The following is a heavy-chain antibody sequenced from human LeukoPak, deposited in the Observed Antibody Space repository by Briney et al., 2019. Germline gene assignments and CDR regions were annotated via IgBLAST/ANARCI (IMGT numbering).Heavy chain of an antibody. Sequence: ASVKVSCKASGYTFTSYDINWVRQATGQGLEWMGWMNPNSGNTGYAQKFQGRVTMTRNTSISTAYMELSSLRSEDTAVYYCARGVPAAYLPWDWGQGTLVTVSS. D-gene: IGHD2-2*01. J-gene: IGHJ4*02. CDR3: ARGVPAAYLPWD. CDR1: GYTFTSYD. V-gene: IGHV1-8*01. CDR2: MNPNSGNT.